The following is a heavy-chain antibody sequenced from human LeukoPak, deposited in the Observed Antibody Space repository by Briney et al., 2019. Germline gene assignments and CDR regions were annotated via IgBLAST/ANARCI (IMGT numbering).Heavy chain of an antibody. V-gene: IGHV3-21*01. J-gene: IGHJ4*02. CDR3: ARDGYSSTKTGIDY. CDR1: GFAFSSYS. CDR2: ISSSSRYI. D-gene: IGHD6-13*01. Sequence: GGSLRLSCAASGFAFSSYSMKWVGQAPGGGGEWVSSISSSSRYIYYADSVKGRFTISRDNAKNSLYLQMNSLRADDTAVYYCARDGYSSTKTGIDYWGQGTLVTVSS.